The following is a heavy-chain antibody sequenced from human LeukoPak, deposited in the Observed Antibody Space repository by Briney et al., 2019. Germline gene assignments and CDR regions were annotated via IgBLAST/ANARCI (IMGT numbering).Heavy chain of an antibody. CDR3: AKEVSVGATTGAFDI. V-gene: IGHV3-23*01. Sequence: GGSLRLSCAASGFTFSSYAVSWVRQAPGKGLAWASAISGSGGSTYYADSVKGRFTISRDNSKNTLYLQMNSLRAEDTAVYYCAKEVSVGATTGAFDIWGQGTMVTVSS. CDR2: ISGSGGST. CDR1: GFTFSSYA. J-gene: IGHJ3*02. D-gene: IGHD1-26*01.